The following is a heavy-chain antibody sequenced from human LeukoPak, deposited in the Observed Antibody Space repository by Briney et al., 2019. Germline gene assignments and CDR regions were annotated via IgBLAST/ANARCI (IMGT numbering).Heavy chain of an antibody. Sequence: GRSLRLSCAASGFTFSSYAMHWVRQAPGKGLEWVAVISYDGSNKYYADSVKGRFTISRDNSKNALYLQMNSLRAEDTAVYYCARGYSGYDPFDYWGQGTLVTVSS. V-gene: IGHV3-30*04. J-gene: IGHJ4*02. D-gene: IGHD5-12*01. CDR2: ISYDGSNK. CDR1: GFTFSSYA. CDR3: ARGYSGYDPFDY.